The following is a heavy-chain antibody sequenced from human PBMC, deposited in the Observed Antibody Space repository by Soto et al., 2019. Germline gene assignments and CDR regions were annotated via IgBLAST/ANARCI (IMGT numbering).Heavy chain of an antibody. CDR2: ISGSGGST. CDR1: GFTFSSYA. V-gene: IGHV3-23*01. Sequence: GGSLRLSCAASGFTFSSYAMSWVRQAPGKGLEWVSAISGSGGSTYYADSVKGRFTISRDNSKNTLYLQMNSLRAEDTAVYYCAKLYYDFWSGYSVPPHNWFDPWGQGTLVTVSS. D-gene: IGHD3-3*01. CDR3: AKLYYDFWSGYSVPPHNWFDP. J-gene: IGHJ5*02.